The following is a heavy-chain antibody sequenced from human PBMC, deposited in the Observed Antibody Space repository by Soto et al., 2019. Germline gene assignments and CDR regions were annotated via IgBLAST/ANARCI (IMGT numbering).Heavy chain of an antibody. D-gene: IGHD1-26*01. V-gene: IGHV4-39*01. J-gene: IGHJ4*02. CDR3: ARRGGVGATTYGY. CDR2: IYYSGST. Sequence: PSETLSLTCTVSGGSISSSSYYWGWIRQPPGKGLEWIGTIYYSGSTYYNPSLKSRVTISVDTSKNQFSLKLSSVTAADTAVYNCARRGGVGATTYGYWGQGTLVTVSS. CDR1: GGSISSSSYY.